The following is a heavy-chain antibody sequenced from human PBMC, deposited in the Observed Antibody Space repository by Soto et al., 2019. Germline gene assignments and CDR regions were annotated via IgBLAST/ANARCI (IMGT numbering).Heavy chain of an antibody. CDR3: ARGSRDYYDSSGPIDAFDI. D-gene: IGHD3-22*01. CDR2: IIPIFGTA. Sequence: VASVKVSCKASGGTFSSYAISWVRQAPGQGLEWMGGIIPIFGTANYAQEFQGRVTITADESTSTAYMELSSLRSEDTAVYYCARGSRDYYDSSGPIDAFDIWGQGTMVTV. CDR1: GGTFSSYA. V-gene: IGHV1-69*13. J-gene: IGHJ3*02.